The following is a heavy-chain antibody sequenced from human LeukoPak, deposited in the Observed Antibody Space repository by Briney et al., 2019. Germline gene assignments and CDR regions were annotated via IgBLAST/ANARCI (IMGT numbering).Heavy chain of an antibody. Sequence: GGSLRLSCAASGFTFDDYAMYWVRQAPGKGLEWVSLISGDGGSTYYADSVKGRFTISRDNSKNSLYLQMNSLRTEDTALYYCAKDSPYDSSGYSFDYWGQGTLVTVSS. CDR3: AKDSPYDSSGYSFDY. CDR2: ISGDGGST. J-gene: IGHJ4*02. D-gene: IGHD3-22*01. V-gene: IGHV3-43*02. CDR1: GFTFDDYA.